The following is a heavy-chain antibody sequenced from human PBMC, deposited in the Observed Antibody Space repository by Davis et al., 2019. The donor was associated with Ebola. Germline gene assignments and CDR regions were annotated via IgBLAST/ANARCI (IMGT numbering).Heavy chain of an antibody. CDR2: IGTSGDP. D-gene: IGHD6-13*01. CDR1: GFTFNFYV. J-gene: IGHJ5*02. CDR3: ATRDTSSNCFGFYP. V-gene: IGHV3-23*01. Sequence: GGSLRLSCAGSGFTFNFYVMSWVRQAPGKGLEWVSTIGTSGDPYYADSVRGRLTISRDNFKNTVYLQMDSLRADDTAVYYCATRDTSSNCFGFYPWGQGTLVTVSS.